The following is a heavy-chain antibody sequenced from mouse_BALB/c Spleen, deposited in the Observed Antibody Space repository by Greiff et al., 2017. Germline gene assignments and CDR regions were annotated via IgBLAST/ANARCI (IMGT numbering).Heavy chain of an antibody. CDR3: ARDSGYYGSSYYFDY. V-gene: IGHV5-17*02. D-gene: IGHD1-1*01. J-gene: IGHJ2*01. CDR2: ISSGSSTI. Sequence: EVQLVESGGGLVQPGGSRKLSCAASGFTFSSFGMHWVRQAPEKGLEWVAYISSGSSTIYYADTVKGRFTISRDNPKNTLFLQMTSLRSEDTAMYYCARDSGYYGSSYYFDYWGQGTTLTVSS. CDR1: GFTFSSFG.